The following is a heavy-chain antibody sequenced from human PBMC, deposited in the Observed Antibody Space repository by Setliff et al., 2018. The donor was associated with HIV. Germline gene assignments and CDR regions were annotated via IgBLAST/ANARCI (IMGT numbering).Heavy chain of an antibody. V-gene: IGHV1-46*01. D-gene: IGHD2-2*01. Sequence: ASVKVSCKASGYTFTSYYMHWVRQAPGQGLEWMGMVYPSDGSTSYAQKFQGRVTMTRDTSTSTIYMELSSLRSEDTAVYYCVPRYCSSTSCYEYWGQGTLVTVSS. CDR2: VYPSDGST. J-gene: IGHJ4*02. CDR3: VPRYCSSTSCYEY. CDR1: GYTFTSYY.